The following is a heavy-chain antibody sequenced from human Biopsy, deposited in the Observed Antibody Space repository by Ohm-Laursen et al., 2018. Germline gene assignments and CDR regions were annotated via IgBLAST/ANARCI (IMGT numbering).Heavy chain of an antibody. CDR1: GGSVSSNVAY. Sequence: SDTLSLTCTVSGGSVSSNVAYWAWIRQPPGKGLEFIGSIFYSGFPYSNPSFQSQVTWSVDTSKNQFSLNLTPVTAADTAVYYCARHPTGFWFDPWGQGTLVIVSS. CDR3: ARHPTGFWFDP. CDR2: IFYSGFP. J-gene: IGHJ5*02. V-gene: IGHV4-39*01.